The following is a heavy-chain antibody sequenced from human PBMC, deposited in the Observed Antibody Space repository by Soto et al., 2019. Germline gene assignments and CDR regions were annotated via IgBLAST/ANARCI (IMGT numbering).Heavy chain of an antibody. CDR1: AGTFPHYA. J-gene: IGHJ5*02. CDR3: ACNWGNSLKNWLDP. D-gene: IGHD7-27*01. CDR2: IIPVLATT. Sequence: QVQLVQSGPEVRVPGSSVTVSCKASAGTFPHYALSWVRQAPGQGLEWIGGIIPVLATTTYEQKLQGRVSIIADESANTVYMELSSLTSEDTAVYYCACNWGNSLKNWLDPWGQGTLVTVSS. V-gene: IGHV1-69*01.